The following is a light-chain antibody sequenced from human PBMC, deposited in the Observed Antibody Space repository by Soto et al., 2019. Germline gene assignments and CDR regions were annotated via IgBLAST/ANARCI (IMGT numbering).Light chain of an antibody. CDR2: AAS. CDR3: QRSYSTPLT. V-gene: IGKV1-39*01. Sequence: IQMTPSASSVSASVRYRVTLTFRASQGISSSLVWYQQEPGKVPKLLIYAASSLQSGVPSRFSGSGSGTDFTLTISSLQPEDFATYYCQRSYSTPLTVGGGTKVDIK. CDR1: QGISSS. J-gene: IGKJ4*01.